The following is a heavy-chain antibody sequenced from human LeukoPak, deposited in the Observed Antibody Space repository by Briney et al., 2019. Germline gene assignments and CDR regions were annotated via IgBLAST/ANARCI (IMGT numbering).Heavy chain of an antibody. CDR1: GGSISSSSYY. J-gene: IGHJ4*02. CDR3: ARDLTYHSSGYSDDY. D-gene: IGHD3-22*01. V-gene: IGHV4-39*07. Sequence: PSETLSLTCTVSGGSISSSSYYWGWIRQPPGKGLEWIGSIYYSGSTYYNPSLKSRVTISVDTSKNQFSLKLSSVTAADTAVYYCARDLTYHSSGYSDDYRGQGTLVTVSS. CDR2: IYYSGST.